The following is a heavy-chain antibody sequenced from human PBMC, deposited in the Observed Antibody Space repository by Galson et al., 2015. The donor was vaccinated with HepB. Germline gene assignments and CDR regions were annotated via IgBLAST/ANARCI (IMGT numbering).Heavy chain of an antibody. CDR1: GFTFSSYT. V-gene: IGHV3-48*02. Sequence: SLRLSCAASGFTFSSYTMNWVRQAPGKGLESVSYISSTGTTMYYADSAKGRFTISRANAQNSLYLQMNSQRYEYTAVYYCARVYFVSGSSSAYWYLELWGRGALVTVSA. CDR3: ARVYFVSGSSSAYWYLEL. CDR2: ISSTGTTM. D-gene: IGHD3-10*01. J-gene: IGHJ2*01.